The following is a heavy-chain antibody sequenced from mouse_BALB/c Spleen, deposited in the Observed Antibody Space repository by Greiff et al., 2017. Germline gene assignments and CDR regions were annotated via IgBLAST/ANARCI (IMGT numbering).Heavy chain of an antibody. CDR1: GFTFSSFG. V-gene: IGHV5-17*02. CDR2: ISSGSSTI. J-gene: IGHJ3*01. Sequence: DVKLVESGGGLVQPGGSRKLSCAASGFTFSSFGMHWVRQAPEKGLEWVAYISSGSSTIYYADTVKGRFTISRDNPKNTLFLQMTSLRSEDTAMYYCARGSTGTGPFAYWGQGTLVTVSA. CDR3: ARGSTGTGPFAY. D-gene: IGHD4-1*01.